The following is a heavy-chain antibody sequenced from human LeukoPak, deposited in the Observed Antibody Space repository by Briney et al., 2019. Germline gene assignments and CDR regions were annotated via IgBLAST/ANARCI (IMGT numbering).Heavy chain of an antibody. D-gene: IGHD3-22*01. V-gene: IGHV4-34*01. Sequence: SETLSLTCAVYGGSFSGYYWSWIRQPPGKGLEWIGEINHSGSTNYNPSLKSRVTISVDRSKNQFSLKLSSVTAADTAVYYCARGGGYYYDSSGYYLVDWGQGTLVTVSS. CDR3: ARGGGYYYDSSGYYLVD. CDR2: INHSGST. J-gene: IGHJ4*02. CDR1: GGSFSGYY.